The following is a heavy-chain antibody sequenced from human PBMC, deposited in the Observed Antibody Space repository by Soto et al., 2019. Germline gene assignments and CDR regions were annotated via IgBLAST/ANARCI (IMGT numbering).Heavy chain of an antibody. D-gene: IGHD3-10*01. CDR3: ARERRYYYGSGSPLRGMDV. CDR1: GGAMSSGGYY. V-gene: IGHV4-31*03. CDR2: IYYSGST. Sequence: LSLTCTVSGGAMSSGGYYWSWIRQHPGKGLEWIGYIYYSGSTYYNPSLKSRVTISVDTSKNQFSLKLSSVTAADTAVYYCARERRYYYGSGSPLRGMDVWGQGTTVTVSS. J-gene: IGHJ6*02.